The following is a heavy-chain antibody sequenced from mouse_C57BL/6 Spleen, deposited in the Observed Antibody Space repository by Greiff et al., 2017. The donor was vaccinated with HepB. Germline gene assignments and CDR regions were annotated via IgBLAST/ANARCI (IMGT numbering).Heavy chain of an antibody. CDR3: TRSVAPPYWYLDV. D-gene: IGHD1-1*01. Sequence: QVQLQQSGAELVRPGASVTLSCKASGYTFTDYEMHWVKQTPVHGLEWIGAIDPETGGTAYNQKFKGKAILTADKSSSTAYMELRSLTSEDSAVYYCTRSVAPPYWYLDVWGTGTTVTVSS. CDR1: GYTFTDYE. J-gene: IGHJ1*03. CDR2: IDPETGGT. V-gene: IGHV1-15*01.